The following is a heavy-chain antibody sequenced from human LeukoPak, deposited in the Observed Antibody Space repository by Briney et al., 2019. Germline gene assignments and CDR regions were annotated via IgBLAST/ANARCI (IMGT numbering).Heavy chain of an antibody. CDR1: GFTFSSYD. D-gene: IGHD3-16*01. J-gene: IGHJ4*02. Sequence: GGSLILSCAASGFTFSSYDMTWVRQAPGKGLEWVSSISGLSSHIYYGDSVKGRFSISRDNAKNSLYLQMNSLGAEHTAVYYCGRAFPPLRTSSAGDLWGQGTLVTVSS. CDR3: GRAFPPLRTSSAGDL. V-gene: IGHV3-21*01. CDR2: ISGLSSHI.